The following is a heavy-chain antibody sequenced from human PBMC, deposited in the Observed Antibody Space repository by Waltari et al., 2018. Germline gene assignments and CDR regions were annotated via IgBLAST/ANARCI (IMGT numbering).Heavy chain of an antibody. V-gene: IGHV4-34*01. D-gene: IGHD2-15*01. CDR2: INHSGST. CDR1: GGSFSVYY. J-gene: IGHJ5*02. Sequence: QVQLQQWGAGLLKPSETLSLTCAVYGGSFSVYYWSWIRQPPGKGLEWIGEINHSGSTNYHPSLKSRVTISVDTSKNQFSLKLSSVTAADTAVYYCARGPPIVVVVAATPINWFDPWGQGTLVTVSS. CDR3: ARGPPIVVVVAATPINWFDP.